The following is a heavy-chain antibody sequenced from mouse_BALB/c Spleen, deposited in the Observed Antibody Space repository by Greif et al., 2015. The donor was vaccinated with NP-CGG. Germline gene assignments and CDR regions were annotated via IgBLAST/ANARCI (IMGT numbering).Heavy chain of an antibody. Sequence: EVKLMVSGPELVKPGASVKMSCKASGYTFTSYVMHWVKQKPGQGLEWIGYINPYNAGTKYNETCKGKATLTSDKSSSTAYMELSRLTSEDAAVYYCARKFITTATFDYWGEGTTLTVSS. V-gene: IGHV1-14*01. CDR3: ARKFITTATFDY. D-gene: IGHD1-2*01. J-gene: IGHJ2*01. CDR1: GYTFTSYV. CDR2: INPYNAGT.